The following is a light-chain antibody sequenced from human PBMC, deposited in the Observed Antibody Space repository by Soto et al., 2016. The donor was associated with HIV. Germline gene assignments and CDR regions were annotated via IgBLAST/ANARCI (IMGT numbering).Light chain of an antibody. V-gene: IGKV2-28*01. J-gene: IGKJ4*02. Sequence: DIAMTQSPLSLPVTPGEPASISCRSSQSLLHSNGYNYLDWYLQKPGQSPQFLIYLGSNRASGVPDRFTGSGSGTYFTLKINRVEAEDVGVYYCMQSLETPVTFGGGTKVEI. CDR3: MQSLETPVT. CDR1: QSLLHSNGYNY. CDR2: LGS.